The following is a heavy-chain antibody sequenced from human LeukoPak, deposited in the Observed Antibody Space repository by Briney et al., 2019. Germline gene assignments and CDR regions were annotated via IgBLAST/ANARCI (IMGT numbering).Heavy chain of an antibody. CDR2: INPNSGGT. CDR1: GYTFTGYY. D-gene: IGHD5-12*01. J-gene: IGHJ4*02. V-gene: IGHV1-2*02. CDR3: ARDLDIVATILDY. Sequence: ASVKVSCKASGYTFTGYYMHWVRQVPGQGLEWMGWINPNSGGTNYAQKFQGRVTMTRDTSISTAYMELSRLRSDDTAVYYCARDLDIVATILDYWGQGTLVTVSS.